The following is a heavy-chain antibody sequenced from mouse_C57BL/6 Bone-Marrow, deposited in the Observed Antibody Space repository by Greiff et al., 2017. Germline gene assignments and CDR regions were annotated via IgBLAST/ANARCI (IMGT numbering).Heavy chain of an antibody. Sequence: QVQLQQPGAELVKPGASVKLSCKASGYTFTSYWMQWVKQRPGQGLEWIGEIDPSDSYTNYNQKFKGKATLTVDTSSTTAYMQLSSLTSEDSAVYYGARTGTLFAYWFQGTLVTVSA. CDR3: ARTGTLFAY. D-gene: IGHD1-1*02. CDR2: IDPSDSYT. V-gene: IGHV1-50*01. J-gene: IGHJ3*01. CDR1: GYTFTSYW.